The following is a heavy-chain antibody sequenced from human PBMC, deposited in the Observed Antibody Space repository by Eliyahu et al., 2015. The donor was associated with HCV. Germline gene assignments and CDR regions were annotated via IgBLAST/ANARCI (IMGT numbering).Heavy chain of an antibody. CDR1: GGTFSSYA. CDR2: IIPIFGTA. D-gene: IGHD4-11*01. CDR3: ARDSEEYSNHYYYYYGMDV. V-gene: IGHV1-69*01. J-gene: IGHJ6*02. Sequence: QVQLVQSGAEVKKPGSSVKVSCKASGGTFSSYAISWVRQAPGQGLEWMGGIIPIFGTANYAQKFQGRVTITADESTSTAYMELSSLRSEDTAVYYCARDSEEYSNHYYYYYGMDVWGQGTTVTVSS.